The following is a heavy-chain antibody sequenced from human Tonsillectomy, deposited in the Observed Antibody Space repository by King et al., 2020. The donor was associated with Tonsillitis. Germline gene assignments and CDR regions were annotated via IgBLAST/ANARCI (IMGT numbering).Heavy chain of an antibody. J-gene: IGHJ3*02. CDR1: GFTFSSYW. CDR2: IKRDESEK. D-gene: IGHD3-10*01. Sequence: VQLVESGGGLVQPGGSLRLSCAASGFTFSSYWMTWVRQAPGKGLEWVANIKRDESEKHYVDSEKGRFTISRDNAKNSLFLQMNSLRAEDTAVYYCARDHTYYDSGSSYYDAFDIWGQGTVVTVSS. V-gene: IGHV3-7*03. CDR3: ARDHTYYDSGSSYYDAFDI.